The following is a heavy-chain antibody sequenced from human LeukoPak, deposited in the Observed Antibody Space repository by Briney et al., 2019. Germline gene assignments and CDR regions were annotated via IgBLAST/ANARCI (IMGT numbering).Heavy chain of an antibody. V-gene: IGHV4-34*01. D-gene: IGHD2-8*01. CDR2: INHSGST. Sequence: SETLSLTCAVYGGSSSGYYWSWIRQPPGKGLEWIGEINHSGSTNYNPSLKSRVTISVDTSKNQFSLKLSSVTAADTAVYYCASRKGRYCTNGVCYRTASALDYWGQGTLVTVSS. CDR1: GGSSSGYY. CDR3: ASRKGRYCTNGVCYRTASALDY. J-gene: IGHJ4*02.